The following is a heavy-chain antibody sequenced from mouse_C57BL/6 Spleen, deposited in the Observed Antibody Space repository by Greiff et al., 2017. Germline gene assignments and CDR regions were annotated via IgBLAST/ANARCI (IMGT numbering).Heavy chain of an antibody. J-gene: IGHJ3*01. CDR1: GYTFTSYW. Sequence: QVQLQQPGAELVKPGASVKMSCKASGYTFTSYWITWVKQRPGQGLEWIGDIYPGSGSTNYNEKFKSKATLTVDTSSSTAYMQLSSLTSEDSAVYYCARWSQLRHPWFAYWGQGTLVTVSA. CDR3: ARWSQLRHPWFAY. D-gene: IGHD3-2*02. V-gene: IGHV1-55*01. CDR2: IYPGSGST.